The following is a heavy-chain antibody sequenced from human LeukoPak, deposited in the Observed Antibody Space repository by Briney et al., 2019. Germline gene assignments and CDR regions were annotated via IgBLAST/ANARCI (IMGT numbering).Heavy chain of an antibody. J-gene: IGHJ5*02. V-gene: IGHV3-74*01. CDR1: GFTFSNYS. Sequence: PGGSLRLSCAASGFTFSNYSMHWVRQAPGKGLVWVSCNGDESRTKYAASVKGRCTISRDNGRNTLFLQMHSLRAEDTAVYYSVTSVAATFDPWGQGTLVTVSS. CDR2: NGDESRT. D-gene: IGHD6-19*01. CDR3: VTSVAATFDP.